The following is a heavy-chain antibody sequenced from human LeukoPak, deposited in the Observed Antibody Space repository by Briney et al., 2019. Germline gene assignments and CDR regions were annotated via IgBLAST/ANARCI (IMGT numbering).Heavy chain of an antibody. J-gene: IGHJ5*02. D-gene: IGHD3-3*01. Sequence: GASVKVSCKASGYTFTSYDINWVRQATGQGLEWMGWMNPNSGNTGYAQKFRGRVTITWNTSITTAYMELSSLRSEDTAVYYCARRRLERKAGSWFDPWGQGTLVTVSS. V-gene: IGHV1-8*01. CDR3: ARRRLERKAGSWFDP. CDR2: MNPNSGNT. CDR1: GYTFTSYD.